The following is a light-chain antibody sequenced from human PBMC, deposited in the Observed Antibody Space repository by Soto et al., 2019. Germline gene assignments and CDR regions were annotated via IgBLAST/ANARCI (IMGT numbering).Light chain of an antibody. CDR3: VAWDTSLTTTVL. CDR1: SSSIENNF. CDR2: DNN. J-gene: IGLJ2*01. Sequence: QSVLTQPPSVSAAPGQKVIISCSGSSSSIENNFVSWYQQLPGTAPKLLIFDNNKRPSGIPDRFSGSKSGTSATLGITGLQTGDEADYYCVAWDTSLTTTVLFGGGTKLTVL. V-gene: IGLV1-51*01.